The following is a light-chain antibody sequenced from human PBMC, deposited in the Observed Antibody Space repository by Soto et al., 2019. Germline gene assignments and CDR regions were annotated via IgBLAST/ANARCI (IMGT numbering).Light chain of an antibody. V-gene: IGLV2-14*01. J-gene: IGLJ1*01. Sequence: QSVLTQPASVSGSPGQSITISCTGTSSDVGGYNYISWYQQHPGKAPKLMIYDVSNRPSGVSNRFSGSKSGNTASLTISGLQAEDEADYYCSSYTSSSPRFFGPGTKVTVL. CDR1: SSDVGGYNY. CDR3: SSYTSSSPRF. CDR2: DVS.